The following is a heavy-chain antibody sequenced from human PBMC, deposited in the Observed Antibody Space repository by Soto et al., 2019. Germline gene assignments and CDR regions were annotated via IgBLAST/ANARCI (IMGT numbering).Heavy chain of an antibody. CDR3: ARVVTIFGTDAFDI. CDR1: GGTFSNYA. Sequence: QVQLVQSGAEVKKPGSSVKVSCKASGGTFSNYAISWVRQAPGQGLEWMGGIIPIFGTADYAQKFQGRVTITADESTSTAYMELSSLGSEDTAVYYCARVVTIFGTDAFDIWGQGTKVTVSS. CDR2: IIPIFGTA. D-gene: IGHD3-3*01. V-gene: IGHV1-69*12. J-gene: IGHJ3*02.